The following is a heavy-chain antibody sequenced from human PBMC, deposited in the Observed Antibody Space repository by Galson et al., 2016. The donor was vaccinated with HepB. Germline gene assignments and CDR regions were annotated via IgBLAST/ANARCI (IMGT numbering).Heavy chain of an antibody. CDR2: ISYYGRNE. J-gene: IGHJ4*02. CDR1: GFTFSSYG. CDR3: ARHHGSGSYWDYFDY. D-gene: IGHD3-10*01. V-gene: IGHV3-30*03. Sequence: SLRLSCAASGFTFSSYGMHWVRQAPGKGLEWVAVISYYGRNEYYADSVKGRFTISRDNSMNTLYLQMNSLRAEDTAVYYCARHHGSGSYWDYFDYWGQGTLVTVSS.